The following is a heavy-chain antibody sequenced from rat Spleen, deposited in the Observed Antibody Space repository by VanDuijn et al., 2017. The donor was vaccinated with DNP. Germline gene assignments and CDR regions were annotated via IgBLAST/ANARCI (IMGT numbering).Heavy chain of an antibody. J-gene: IGHJ3*01. CDR2: ITNSGGGT. Sequence: EVQLVESGGSLVQPGRSLKLSCAASGFTFPDYYIAWVRQAPTKSLEWVASITNSGGGTYYRDSVKGRFTVSRYNAKSTLYLQMDSLRSEDTATYYCTRTYSYWGQGTLVTVSS. CDR1: GFTFPDYY. V-gene: IGHV5-20*01. CDR3: TRTYSY. D-gene: IGHD1-9*01.